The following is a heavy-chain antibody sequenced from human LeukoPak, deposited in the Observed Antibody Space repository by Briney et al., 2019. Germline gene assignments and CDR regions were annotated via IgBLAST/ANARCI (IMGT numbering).Heavy chain of an antibody. J-gene: IGHJ4*02. CDR2: ISYDGSNK. V-gene: IGHV3-30-3*01. CDR1: GFTFSSYA. CDR3: ARDGITVTTPGYDY. Sequence: GGSLGLSCAASGFTFSSYAMHWVRQAPGKGLEWVAVISYDGSNKYYADSVKGRFTISRDNSKNTLYLQMNSLRAEDTAVYYCARDGITVTTPGYDYWGQGTLVTVSS. D-gene: IGHD4-23*01.